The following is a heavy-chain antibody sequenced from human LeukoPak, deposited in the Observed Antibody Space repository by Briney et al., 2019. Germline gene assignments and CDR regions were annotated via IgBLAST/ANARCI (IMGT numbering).Heavy chain of an antibody. Sequence: GGSLRLSCAASGFTFSSYWMHWVRQAPGKGLVWVSRINSDGSSTSYADSVKGRFTISRDNAKNTLYLQMSSLRAEDTAVYYCARAYDSSGYYYYYYGMDVWGQGTTVTVSS. CDR1: GFTFSSYW. CDR2: INSDGSST. D-gene: IGHD3-22*01. V-gene: IGHV3-74*01. CDR3: ARAYDSSGYYYYYYGMDV. J-gene: IGHJ6*02.